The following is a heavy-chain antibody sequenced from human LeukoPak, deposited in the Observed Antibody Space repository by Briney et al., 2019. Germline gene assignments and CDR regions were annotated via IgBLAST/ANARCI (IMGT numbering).Heavy chain of an antibody. CDR1: GGSISSSSYY. Sequence: SETLSLTCTVSGGSISSSSYYWGWIRQPPGKGLEWIRIIYYSGSTYYNPSLKSRVTISVDTSKNQFSLKLSSVTAADTAVYYCARGKLYSRLQPNTYNWFDPCGQGTLVTVSS. CDR3: ARGKLYSRLQPNTYNWFDP. V-gene: IGHV4-39*07. J-gene: IGHJ5*02. D-gene: IGHD5-24*01. CDR2: IYYSGST.